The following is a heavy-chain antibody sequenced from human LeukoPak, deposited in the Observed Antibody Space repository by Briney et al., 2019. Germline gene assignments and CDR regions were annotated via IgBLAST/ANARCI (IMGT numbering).Heavy chain of an antibody. J-gene: IGHJ4*02. CDR1: GGPISSSSYY. CDR2: IYYTGST. CDR3: ASSNTVVVVVATQFDY. D-gene: IGHD2-15*01. Sequence: PSETLSLTCTVSGGPISSSSYYWGWIRQPPGKGLEWIGSIYYTGSTYYNPSLKSRVTISVDTSKNQFSLKLSSVTAADTAVYYCASSNTVVVVVATQFDYWGQGTLVTASS. V-gene: IGHV4-39*01.